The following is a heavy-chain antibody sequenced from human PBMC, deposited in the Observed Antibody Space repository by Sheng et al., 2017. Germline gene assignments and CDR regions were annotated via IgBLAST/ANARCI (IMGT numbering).Heavy chain of an antibody. CDR3: AREAIAVSGSAFDY. V-gene: IGHV3-7*01. D-gene: IGHD6-19*01. CDR2: IKQDGSEK. CDR1: GFTFSSYW. Sequence: EVQLVESGGGLVQPGGSLRLSCAASGFTFSSYWMSWVRQAPGKGLEWVANIKQDGSEKYYVDSMKGRFTISRDNAKNSLYLQMNSLRAEDTAVYYCAREAIAVSGSAFDYWGQGTLVTVSS. J-gene: IGHJ4*02.